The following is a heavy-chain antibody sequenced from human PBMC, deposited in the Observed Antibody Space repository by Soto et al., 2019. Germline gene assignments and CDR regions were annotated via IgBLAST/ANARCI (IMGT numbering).Heavy chain of an antibody. V-gene: IGHV1-69*12. CDR3: ARPTRYYYDSSGQSAWSDP. CDR1: GGTFSSYA. J-gene: IGHJ5*02. D-gene: IGHD3-22*01. Sequence: QVQLVQSGAEVKKPGSSVKVSCKASGGTFSSYAISWVRQAPGQGLEWMGGIIPIFGTANYAQKFQGRVTITADESTSTAYMELSSLRSEDTAVYYCARPTRYYYDSSGQSAWSDPWGQGTLVTVSS. CDR2: IIPIFGTA.